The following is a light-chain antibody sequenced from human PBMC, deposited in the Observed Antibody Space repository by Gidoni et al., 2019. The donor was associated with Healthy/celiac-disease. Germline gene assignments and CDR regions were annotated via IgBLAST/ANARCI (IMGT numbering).Light chain of an antibody. Sequence: DIVMTQSPDSLAVSLGERATINCKSSQSVLYSSNNKNYLAWYQQKPGQPPKLLIYWAYTRESGVPDRFRGSGSGTDFTLTISSLQAEDVAVYYCQQYYSTPPITFGQGTKLEIK. CDR2: WAY. CDR3: QQYYSTPPIT. V-gene: IGKV4-1*01. CDR1: QSVLYSSNNKNY. J-gene: IGKJ2*01.